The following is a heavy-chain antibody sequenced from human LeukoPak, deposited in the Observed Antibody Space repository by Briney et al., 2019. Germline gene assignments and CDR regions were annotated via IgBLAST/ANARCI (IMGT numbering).Heavy chain of an antibody. J-gene: IGHJ5*02. CDR3: AREESSGTNWFDP. V-gene: IGHV3-11*01. CDR1: GFIFSNAW. Sequence: GGSLRLSCAASGFIFSNAWMSWVRQAPGKGLEWVSYISSSGSTIYYAGSVKGRFTISRDNAKNSLYLQMNSLRAEDTAVYYCAREESSGTNWFDPWGQGTLVTVSS. D-gene: IGHD6-19*01. CDR2: ISSSGSTI.